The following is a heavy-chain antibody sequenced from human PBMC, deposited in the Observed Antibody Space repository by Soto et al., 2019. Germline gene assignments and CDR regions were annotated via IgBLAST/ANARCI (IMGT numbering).Heavy chain of an antibody. J-gene: IGHJ3*02. V-gene: IGHV4-59*01. CDR1: GGSISSYY. Sequence: SETLSLTCTVSGGSISSYYWSWIRQPPGKGLEWIGYIYYSGSTNYNPSPKSRVTISVDTSKNQFSLKLSSVTAADTAVYYCARDVDEAFDIWGQGTMVTVSS. D-gene: IGHD2-15*01. CDR2: IYYSGST. CDR3: ARDVDEAFDI.